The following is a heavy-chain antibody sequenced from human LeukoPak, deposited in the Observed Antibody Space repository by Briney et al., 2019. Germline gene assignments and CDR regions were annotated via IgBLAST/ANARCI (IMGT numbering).Heavy chain of an antibody. V-gene: IGHV3-7*01. CDR3: SGRDSSRSPSSY. J-gene: IGHJ4*02. CDR1: GLTFTDFW. CDR2: INPYGTEK. Sequence: GGSLRLSCAASGLTFTDFWMNWVRLAPGRGLEWLANINPYGTEKYYVDSVKSRFAISRENAENEVYLEMNSLRAEDTGVYYCSGRDSSRSPSSYWGQGALVSVSS. D-gene: IGHD2-2*01.